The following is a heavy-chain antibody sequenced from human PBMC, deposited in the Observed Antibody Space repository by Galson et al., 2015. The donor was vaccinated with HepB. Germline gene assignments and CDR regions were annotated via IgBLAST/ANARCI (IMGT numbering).Heavy chain of an antibody. J-gene: IGHJ3*02. D-gene: IGHD6-13*01. V-gene: IGHV1-18*01. Sequence: SVKVSCKASGYTFTSYGISWVRQAPGQGLEWMGWISAYNGNTNYAQKLQGRVTMTTDTSTSTAYMELRSLRSDDTAVYYCARDLSSSSWYYHPRGGFDIWGQGTMVTVSS. CDR2: ISAYNGNT. CDR3: ARDLSSSSWYYHPRGGFDI. CDR1: GYTFTSYG.